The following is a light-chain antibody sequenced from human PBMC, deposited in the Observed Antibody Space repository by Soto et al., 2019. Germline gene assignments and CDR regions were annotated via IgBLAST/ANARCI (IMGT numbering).Light chain of an antibody. Sequence: EIVLTQTPGTLSLSSGERATLSCRASQSVSSSYLAWYQQKPGQAPRLLIYGASSRATGIPDRFSGSGSGTDFTLTISRLEPEDFAVYYCQQYGSSPQTFAQGTKV. J-gene: IGKJ1*01. CDR2: GAS. CDR3: QQYGSSPQT. CDR1: QSVSSSY. V-gene: IGKV3-20*01.